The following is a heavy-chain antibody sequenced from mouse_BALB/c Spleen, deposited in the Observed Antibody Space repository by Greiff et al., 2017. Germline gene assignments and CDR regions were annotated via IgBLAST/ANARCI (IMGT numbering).Heavy chain of an antibody. J-gene: IGHJ4*01. D-gene: IGHD1-1*01. Sequence: VRLVESGGGLVQPGGSRKLSCAASGLTFSSFGMPWVRQAPGKGLEWVAYISSGGSTIYYADTVKGRFTISRENPKNTLFLQMTSLRSEDTAMYYCASITTVVAGSAMDYWGQGTSVTVSS. CDR2: ISSGGSTI. CDR1: GLTFSSFG. CDR3: ASITTVVAGSAMDY. V-gene: IGHV5-17*02.